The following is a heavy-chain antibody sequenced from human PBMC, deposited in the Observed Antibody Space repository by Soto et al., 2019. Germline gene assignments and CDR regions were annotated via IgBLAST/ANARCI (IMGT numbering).Heavy chain of an antibody. Sequence: GESLKISCKGSGYSFTSYWISWVRQMPGKGVEWMGRIDPSDSYTNYSPSFQGHVTISADKSISTAYLQWSSLKASDTAMYYCARHASSSTWYDYWGQGTLVTVSS. CDR2: IDPSDSYT. CDR1: GYSFTSYW. D-gene: IGHD6-13*01. CDR3: ARHASSSTWYDY. V-gene: IGHV5-10-1*01. J-gene: IGHJ4*02.